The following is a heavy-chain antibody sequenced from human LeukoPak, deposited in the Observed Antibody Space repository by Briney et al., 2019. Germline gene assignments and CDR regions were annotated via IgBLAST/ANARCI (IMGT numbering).Heavy chain of an antibody. CDR2: ISSSSSYI. J-gene: IGHJ5*02. D-gene: IGHD5-24*01. V-gene: IGHV3-21*01. CDR3: ARTRDGYNTNWFDP. Sequence: GGSLRLSCAASGFTFSSYSMNWVRQAPGKGLEWASSISSSSSYIYYADSVKGRFTISRDNATNPLYLQMNSLRAEDTAVYYCARTRDGYNTNWFDPWGQGTLVTVSS. CDR1: GFTFSSYS.